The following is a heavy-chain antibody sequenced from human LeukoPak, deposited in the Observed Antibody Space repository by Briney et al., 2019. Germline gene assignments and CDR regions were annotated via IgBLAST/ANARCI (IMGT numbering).Heavy chain of an antibody. V-gene: IGHV3-48*04. CDR2: ISFSVNTK. Sequence: GGSLRLSCAASGFIFSNYGMSWVRQAPGKGLEWVSYISFSVNTKYYGDSVKGRFTISRDNAKNSLYLHMDSLRAEDTAVYYCARGAYSSGWAYFDHWGQGTLVTVSS. CDR3: ARGAYSSGWAYFDH. D-gene: IGHD6-19*01. CDR1: GFIFSNYG. J-gene: IGHJ4*02.